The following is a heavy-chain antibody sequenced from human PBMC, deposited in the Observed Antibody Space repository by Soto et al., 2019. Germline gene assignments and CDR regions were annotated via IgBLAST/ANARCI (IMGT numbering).Heavy chain of an antibody. CDR2: ISSSSSTI. CDR3: ARDQSLLYDSSGYGAHYFDY. Sequence: GGSLRLSCAASGFTFSSYSMNWVRQAPGKGLEWVSYISSSSSTIYYADSVKGRFTISRDNAKNSLYLQMNSLRDEDTAVYYCARDQSLLYDSSGYGAHYFDYWGQGTLVTVSS. V-gene: IGHV3-48*02. J-gene: IGHJ4*02. D-gene: IGHD3-22*01. CDR1: GFTFSSYS.